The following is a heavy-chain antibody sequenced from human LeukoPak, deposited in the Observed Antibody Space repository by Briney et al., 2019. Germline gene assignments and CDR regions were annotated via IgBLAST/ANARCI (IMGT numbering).Heavy chain of an antibody. V-gene: IGHV4-39*07. J-gene: IGHJ3*02. Sequence: RTSETLSLTCTVSGGSIRSSYYYWGWIRQPPGKGLEWIGSIYDSGSTYYNPSLKSRVTISVDRSKNQFSLKLSSVTAADTAVYYCARAGDCGDCYFGWVSDAFDIWGQGTMVTVSS. D-gene: IGHD2-21*02. CDR3: ARAGDCGDCYFGWVSDAFDI. CDR1: GGSIRSSYYY. CDR2: IYDSGST.